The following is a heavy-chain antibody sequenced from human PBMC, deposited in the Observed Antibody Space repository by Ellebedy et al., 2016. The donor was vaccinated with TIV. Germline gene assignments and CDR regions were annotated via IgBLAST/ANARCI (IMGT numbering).Heavy chain of an antibody. V-gene: IGHV4-59*01. CDR2: FYYSSRT. D-gene: IGHD3-22*01. CDR3: ARVMRFGYYANY. J-gene: IGHJ4*02. CDR1: GGSISRSH. Sequence: SETLSLTXTLSGGSISRSHWHWIRQPPGKGLEWIGYFYYSSRTNFNPSLESRATISVDTSKNQFSLKLSSVTAADTAVYYCARVMRFGYYANYWGQGTLVTVSS.